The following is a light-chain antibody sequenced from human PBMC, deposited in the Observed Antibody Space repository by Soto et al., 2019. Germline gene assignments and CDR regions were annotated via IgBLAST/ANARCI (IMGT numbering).Light chain of an antibody. J-gene: IGKJ4*01. CDR3: QQSYST. V-gene: IGKV1-39*01. CDR2: AAS. Sequence: DTQMTQSPSSLSASVGDRVTITCRASQSISSYLNWYQQKPGKAPKLLIYAASSLQSGVPSRFSGSGSGTDFTLTISSLQPEDFATYYCQQSYSTFGGGTKVEIK. CDR1: QSISSY.